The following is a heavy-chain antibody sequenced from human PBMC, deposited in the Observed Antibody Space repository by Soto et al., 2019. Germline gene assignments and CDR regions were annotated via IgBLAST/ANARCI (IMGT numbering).Heavy chain of an antibody. CDR2: ISAYNGNT. CDR1: GYTFTSYG. CDR3: AREEGAYYDFWSGYYTRPEEYFQH. V-gene: IGHV1-18*01. J-gene: IGHJ1*01. Sequence: ASVKVSCKASGYTFTSYGISWVRQAPGQGLEWMGWISAYNGNTNYAQKLQGRVTMTTDTSTSTAYMELRSLRSDDTAVYYCAREEGAYYDFWSGYYTRPEEYFQHWGQGTLVTVSS. D-gene: IGHD3-3*01.